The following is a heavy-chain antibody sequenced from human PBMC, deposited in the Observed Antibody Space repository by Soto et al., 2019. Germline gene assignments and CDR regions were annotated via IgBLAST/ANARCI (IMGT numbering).Heavy chain of an antibody. CDR1: GGSISSSSYY. CDR3: ARLRVYWELLFLHNYGMDV. J-gene: IGHJ6*02. V-gene: IGHV4-39*01. Sequence: SETLSLTCSVSGGSISSSSYYWGWIRQPPGKGLEWIGSIYYSGSTYYNPSLKSRVTISVDTSKNQFSLKLSSVTAADTAVYYCARLRVYWELLFLHNYGMDVWGQGTTVTVSS. CDR2: IYYSGST. D-gene: IGHD1-26*01.